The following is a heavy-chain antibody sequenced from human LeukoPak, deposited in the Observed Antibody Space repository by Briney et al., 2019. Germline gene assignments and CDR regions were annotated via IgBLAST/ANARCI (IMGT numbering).Heavy chain of an antibody. CDR2: INHSGST. J-gene: IGHJ5*02. CDR1: GGSFSGYY. Sequence: SETLSLTCAVYGGSFSGYYWSWIRQPPGKGLEWIGEINHSGSTNYNPSLKSRVTISVDTSKNQFSLKLSSVTAADTAVYYCARERIAARRNWFDPWGQGTLVTVSS. V-gene: IGHV4-34*01. CDR3: ARERIAARRNWFDP. D-gene: IGHD6-6*01.